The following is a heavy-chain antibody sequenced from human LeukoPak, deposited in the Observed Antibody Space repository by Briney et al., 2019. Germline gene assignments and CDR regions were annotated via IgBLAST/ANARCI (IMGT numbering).Heavy chain of an antibody. CDR3: ASNYYGSGSLDY. CDR2: IYYSGST. D-gene: IGHD3-10*01. J-gene: IGHJ4*02. Sequence: SETLSLTCTVSGDSISSYHWSWIRQPPGKGLEWIGYIYYSGSTNYNPSLKSRVTISVDTSKNQFSLKLSSVTAADTAVYYCASNYYGSGSLDYWGQGNLVTVSS. CDR1: GDSISSYH. V-gene: IGHV4-59*08.